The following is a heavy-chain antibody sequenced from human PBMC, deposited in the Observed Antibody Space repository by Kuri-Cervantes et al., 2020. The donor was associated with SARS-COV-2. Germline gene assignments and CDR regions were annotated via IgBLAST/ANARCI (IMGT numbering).Heavy chain of an antibody. Sequence: SQTLSLTCAVYGGSFSGYYWSWIRQPPGKGLEWIGEINHSGSTNYNPSLKSRVTVSVDTSKNQFSLKLSSVTAADTAVYYCARGSSSWYWGHRFDPWGQGTLVTVSS. J-gene: IGHJ5*02. D-gene: IGHD6-13*01. CDR3: ARGSSSWYWGHRFDP. CDR1: GGSFSGYY. CDR2: INHSGST. V-gene: IGHV4-34*01.